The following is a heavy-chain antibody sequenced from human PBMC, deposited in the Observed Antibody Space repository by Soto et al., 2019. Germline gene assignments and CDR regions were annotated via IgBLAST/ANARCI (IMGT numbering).Heavy chain of an antibody. D-gene: IGHD6-19*01. V-gene: IGHV1-8*01. CDR1: GYTFTSYD. CDR3: ASERAGAGFDY. Sequence: QVQLVQSGAEVKKPGASVKVSCKASGYTFTSYDINWGRQATGQGLGGTGWMKPHGGNTGNAQKFQGRVTMTRNISISTPYMELSSLKSEDTAVYSCASERAGAGFDYGGQGTLVTVSS. J-gene: IGHJ4*02. CDR2: MKPHGGNT.